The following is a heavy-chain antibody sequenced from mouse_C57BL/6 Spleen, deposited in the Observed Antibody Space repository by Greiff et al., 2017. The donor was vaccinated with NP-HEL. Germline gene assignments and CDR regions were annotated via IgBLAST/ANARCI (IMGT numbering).Heavy chain of an antibody. J-gene: IGHJ3*01. V-gene: IGHV14-2*01. CDR1: GFNIKDYY. D-gene: IGHD3-2*02. CDR2: IDPEDGET. CDR3: AREAGQLRLPFAY. Sequence: EVKLVESGAELVKPGALVKLSCTASGFNIKDYYMHWVKQRTEQGLEWIGRIDPEDGETKYAPKFQGKATITADTSSNTAYLQLSSLTSEDTAVYYCAREAGQLRLPFAYWGQGTLVTVSA.